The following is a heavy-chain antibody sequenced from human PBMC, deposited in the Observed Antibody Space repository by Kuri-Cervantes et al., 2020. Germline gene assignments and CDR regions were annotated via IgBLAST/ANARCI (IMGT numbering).Heavy chain of an antibody. CDR3: ASFPSYRLGYFQH. CDR2: IIPIFGTA. Sequence: SVKVSCKASGGTFSSYAISWVRQAPGQGLEWMGGIIPIFGTANYAQKFQGRVTITADESTSTAYMELNSLRAEDTAVYYCASFPSYRLGYFQHWGQGTLVTVSS. V-gene: IGHV1-69*13. D-gene: IGHD3-16*02. CDR1: GGTFSSYA. J-gene: IGHJ1*01.